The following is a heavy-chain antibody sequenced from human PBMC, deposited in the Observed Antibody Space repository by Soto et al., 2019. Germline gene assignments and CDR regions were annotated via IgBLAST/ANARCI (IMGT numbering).Heavy chain of an antibody. Sequence: PGGSRRLSCASSGFTFSSYAIHWVRQAPGKGLEYVSAISSNGGSTYYADSVKRRFTISRDNSKNTLYLQMNSLRAEDTAVYYCARAIEGAFDIWGQGTMVTV. CDR2: ISSNGGST. J-gene: IGHJ3*02. CDR1: GFTFSSYA. V-gene: IGHV3-64*04. CDR3: ARAIEGAFDI.